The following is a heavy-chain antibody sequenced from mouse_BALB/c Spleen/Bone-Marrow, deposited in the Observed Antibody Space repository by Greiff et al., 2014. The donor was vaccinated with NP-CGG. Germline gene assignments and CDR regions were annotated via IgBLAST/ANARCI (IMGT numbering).Heavy chain of an antibody. CDR3: VRENYDYDGDAMDY. CDR1: GYTFTYYT. Sequence: VQLQQSAAELARPGASVKMSCKTSGYTFTYYTMHWVKQRPGQGLEWIGYINPSSGYTDYNQKFKDKTTLTTDKSSSTAYLQLSSLTSEDSAVYYCVRENYDYDGDAMDYWGQGTSFTVSS. D-gene: IGHD2-4*01. V-gene: IGHV1-4*02. J-gene: IGHJ4*01. CDR2: INPSSGYT.